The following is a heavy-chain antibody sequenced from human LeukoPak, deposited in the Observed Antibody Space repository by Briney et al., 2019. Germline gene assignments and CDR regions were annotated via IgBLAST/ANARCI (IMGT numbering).Heavy chain of an antibody. D-gene: IGHD1-26*01. J-gene: IGHJ4*02. CDR3: ARVGGSYYFDY. CDR1: GFTFSSYG. Sequence: PGGSLRLSCAASGFTFSSYGMHWVRQAPGKGLEWVANIKQDGSEKYYVDSVKGRFTISRDNAKNSLYLQMNSLRAEDTAVYYCARVGGSYYFDYWGQGTLVTVSS. V-gene: IGHV3-7*01. CDR2: IKQDGSEK.